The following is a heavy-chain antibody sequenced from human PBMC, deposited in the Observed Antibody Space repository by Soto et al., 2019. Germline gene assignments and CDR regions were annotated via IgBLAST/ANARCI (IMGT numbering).Heavy chain of an antibody. Sequence: PGGSLRLSCAASGFTFSNAWMSWVRQAPGKGLEWVGRIKSKTDGGTTDYAAPVKGRFTISRDDSKNTLYLQMNSLKTEDTAVYYCTTVDWIDADRYYMDVWGKGTTVTVSS. CDR1: GFTFSNAW. CDR2: IKSKTDGGTT. CDR3: TTVDWIDADRYYMDV. V-gene: IGHV3-15*01. D-gene: IGHD2-2*03. J-gene: IGHJ6*03.